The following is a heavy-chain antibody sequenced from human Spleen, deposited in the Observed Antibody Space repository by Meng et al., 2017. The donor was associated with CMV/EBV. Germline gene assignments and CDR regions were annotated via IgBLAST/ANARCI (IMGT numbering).Heavy chain of an antibody. CDR1: GFTFSSND. V-gene: IGHV3-13*01. J-gene: IGHJ3*02. CDR3: AKDGGGGNSHDGFDI. CDR2: IGTAGDT. Sequence: GESLKISCAASGFTFSSNDMHWVRQTTGKGLEWVSAIGTAGDTYYPGSVKGRFTISRDNSKNTVYLQMNSLRGEDTAIYYCAKDGGGGNSHDGFDIWGQGTMVTVSS. D-gene: IGHD3-16*01.